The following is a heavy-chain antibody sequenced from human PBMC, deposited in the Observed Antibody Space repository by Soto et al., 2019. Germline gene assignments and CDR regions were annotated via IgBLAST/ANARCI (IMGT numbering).Heavy chain of an antibody. Sequence: ASVKLSCKASGYTFTGYYMHWVRQAPGQGLEWMGWINPNSGGTNYAQKFQGWVTMTRDTSISTAYMELSRLRSDDTAVYYCARDRGGANDAFDIWGQGTMVTVSS. D-gene: IGHD3-10*01. CDR1: GYTFTGYY. CDR2: INPNSGGT. V-gene: IGHV1-2*04. CDR3: ARDRGGANDAFDI. J-gene: IGHJ3*02.